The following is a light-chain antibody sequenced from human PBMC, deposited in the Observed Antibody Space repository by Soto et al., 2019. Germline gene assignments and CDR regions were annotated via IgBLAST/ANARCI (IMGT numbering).Light chain of an antibody. CDR2: DAS. V-gene: IGKV1-5*01. J-gene: IGKJ1*01. CDR1: QSISSW. CDR3: QQYNSNPWT. Sequence: DIQMTQSPSTLSASVGDRVTITCRASQSISSWLAWYQQKAGKAPKLLIYDASSLESGVPSRFSGSGSGTEFTLTISSLQPDDFATYYCQQYNSNPWTFGQGTKVEIK.